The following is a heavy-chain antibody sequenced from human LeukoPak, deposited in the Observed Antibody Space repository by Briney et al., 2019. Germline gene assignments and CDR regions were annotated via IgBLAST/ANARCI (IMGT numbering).Heavy chain of an antibody. CDR1: GFTFSTYW. Sequence: GGSLRLSCAASGFTFSTYWMHWVRQAPGKGLVWVSGIRSDGSSTIYADSVKGRFTISRDNARNTLYLQVNSLRAEDTAVYYCARDSSGWGFDYWGQGSLVTVSS. J-gene: IGHJ4*02. CDR3: ARDSSGWGFDY. CDR2: IRSDGSST. V-gene: IGHV3-74*01. D-gene: IGHD6-25*01.